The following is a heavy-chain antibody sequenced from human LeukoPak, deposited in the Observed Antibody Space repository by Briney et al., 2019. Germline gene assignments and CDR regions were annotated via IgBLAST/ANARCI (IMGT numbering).Heavy chain of an antibody. CDR2: ISGSGGST. V-gene: IGHV3-23*01. CDR3: AKMVHTEQWLVPFDY. Sequence: GGSLRLPCAASGFTFSNFAMNWVRQAPGKGLEWVSTISGSGGSTYYADSVKGRFTISRDNSKNTLYLQMNSLRAEDTAVYYCAKMVHTEQWLVPFDYWGQGTLVTVSS. J-gene: IGHJ4*02. D-gene: IGHD6-19*01. CDR1: GFTFSNFA.